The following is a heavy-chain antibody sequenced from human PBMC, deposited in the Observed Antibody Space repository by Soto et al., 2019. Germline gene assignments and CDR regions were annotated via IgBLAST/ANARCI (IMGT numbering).Heavy chain of an antibody. Sequence: PSETLSLTCTVSVGSINSGDYYWSWIRQPPGKGLEWIGRIYYRGSTDYNPSLKSRVTISVDTSKNQFSLKLSSVTAADTALYYCVTYNWNYYFDYWGQGILVTVSS. CDR2: IYYRGST. J-gene: IGHJ4*02. D-gene: IGHD1-7*01. CDR3: VTYNWNYYFDY. V-gene: IGHV4-30-4*01. CDR1: VGSINSGDYY.